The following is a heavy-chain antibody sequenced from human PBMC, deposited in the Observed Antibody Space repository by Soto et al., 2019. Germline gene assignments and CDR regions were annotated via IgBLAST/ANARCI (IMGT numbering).Heavy chain of an antibody. D-gene: IGHD2-2*01. Sequence: SETLSLTCAVSGGSISSGGYYWSWIRQHPGKGLEWIGYIYYSGSTYYNPSLKSRVTISVDTSKSQFSLKLSSVTAADTAVYYCTTDAVVVPAAIEDWFDPWGPGTLVTVSS. CDR1: GGSISSGGYY. CDR3: TTDAVVVPAAIEDWFDP. CDR2: IYYSGST. V-gene: IGHV4-31*11. J-gene: IGHJ5*02.